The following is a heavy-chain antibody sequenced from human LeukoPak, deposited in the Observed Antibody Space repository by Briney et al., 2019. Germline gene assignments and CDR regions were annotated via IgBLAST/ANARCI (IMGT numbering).Heavy chain of an antibody. V-gene: IGHV1-8*01. CDR2: MNPNSGNT. J-gene: IGHJ6*03. CDR3: ARGRAVLVPLYYYMDV. CDR1: GYTFTSYD. D-gene: IGHD2-8*02. Sequence: ASVKVSCKASGYTFTSYDINWVRQATGQGLEWMGWMNPNSGNTGYAQKFQGRVTMTRNTSISTAYMELSSLRSEDTAVYYCARGRAVLVPLYYYMDVWGKGTTVTVSS.